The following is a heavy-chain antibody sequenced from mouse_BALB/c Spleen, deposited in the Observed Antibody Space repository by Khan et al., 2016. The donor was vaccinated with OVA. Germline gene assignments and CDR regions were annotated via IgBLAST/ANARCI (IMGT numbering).Heavy chain of an antibody. D-gene: IGHD2-1*01. J-gene: IGHJ2*01. V-gene: IGHV1-39*01. Sequence: VQLKQSGPELDKPGASVKISCKASGYSFTDYNMNWVKQSNGKSLEWIGNIDPYYGDAHYNQKFKGKATLTGDRSSSTAYMQLKSLTSEDSAVDYCTRLGTNYSFDYWGQGTTLTVSS. CDR2: IDPYYGDA. CDR3: TRLGTNYSFDY. CDR1: GYSFTDYN.